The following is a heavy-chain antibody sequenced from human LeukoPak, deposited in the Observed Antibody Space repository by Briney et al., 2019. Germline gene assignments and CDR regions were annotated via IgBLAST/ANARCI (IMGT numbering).Heavy chain of an antibody. V-gene: IGHV4-34*01. CDR2: INHSGST. Sequence: NPSETLSLTCAVYGGSFSGYYWSWIRQPPGKGLEWIGEINHSGSTNYNPSLKSRVTTSVDTSKNQFSLKLSSVTAADTAVYYCARKRSSTSLHYGMDVWGKGTTVTVSS. D-gene: IGHD2-2*01. CDR1: GGSFSGYY. CDR3: ARKRSSTSLHYGMDV. J-gene: IGHJ6*04.